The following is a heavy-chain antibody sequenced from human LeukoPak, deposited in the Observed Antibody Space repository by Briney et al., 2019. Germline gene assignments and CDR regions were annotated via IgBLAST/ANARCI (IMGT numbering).Heavy chain of an antibody. J-gene: IGHJ3*02. V-gene: IGHV3-21*01. D-gene: IGHD4-23*01. Sequence: GGSLRLSCAASGFTVSSNYMSWVRQAPGKGLEWVSSISSSSSYIYYADSVKGRFTISRDNAKNSLYLQMNSLRAEDTAVYFCARAREDGGNGLGAFDIWGQGTVVTVSS. CDR3: ARAREDGGNGLGAFDI. CDR2: ISSSSSYI. CDR1: GFTVSSNY.